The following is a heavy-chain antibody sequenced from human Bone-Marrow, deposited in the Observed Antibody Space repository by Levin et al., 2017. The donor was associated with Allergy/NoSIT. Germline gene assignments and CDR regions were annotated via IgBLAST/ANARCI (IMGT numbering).Heavy chain of an antibody. J-gene: IGHJ4*02. CDR1: GFTFSSYW. CDR2: INNDGSST. V-gene: IGHV3-74*01. Sequence: GGSLRLSCAASGFTFSSYWMHWVRQAPGEGLVWVSRINNDGSSTVYADSVKGRFTISRDNAKNTLSLQMSSLTAGDTAMYFCARGLYDSVSGSRFDSWGQGTLVTVSS. D-gene: IGHD3-10*01. CDR3: ARGLYDSVSGSRFDS.